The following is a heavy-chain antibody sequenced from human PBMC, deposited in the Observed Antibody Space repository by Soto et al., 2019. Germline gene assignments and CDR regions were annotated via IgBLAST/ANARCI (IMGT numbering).Heavy chain of an antibody. V-gene: IGHV4-31*03. Sequence: QVQLQESGPGLVKPSQTLSLTCTVSGGSISSGGYYWSWIRQHPGKGLEWIGYTYYSWTTYYNPSLKSRVSRAVALSKKQFYLKLSSVTAADTAVYYCARTSSSSISAVVKYYYYYYDMDVWGQGNTVTVSS. D-gene: IGHD2-21*01. J-gene: IGHJ6*02. CDR2: TYYSWTT. CDR1: GGSISSGGYY. CDR3: ARTSSSSISAVVKYYYYYYDMDV.